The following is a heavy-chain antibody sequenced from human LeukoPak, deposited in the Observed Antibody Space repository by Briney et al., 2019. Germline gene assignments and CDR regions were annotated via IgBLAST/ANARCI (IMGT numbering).Heavy chain of an antibody. CDR1: GYTFTNYG. V-gene: IGHV1-18*01. J-gene: IGHJ5*02. CDR3: ARDYDRWNNDCFDP. CDR2: VVAYDGDT. Sequence: GASVKVSCKASGYTFTNYGISWVRQAPGQGLEWIGWVVAYDGDTNYAEKVQGRVTMTTDTSTSTAYLELRSLRSDDTAVYYCARDYDRWNNDCFDPWGQGTLVIVSS. D-gene: IGHD1/OR15-1a*01.